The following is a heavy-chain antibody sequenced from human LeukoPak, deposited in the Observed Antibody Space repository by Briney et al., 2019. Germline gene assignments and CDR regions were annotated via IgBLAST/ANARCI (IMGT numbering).Heavy chain of an antibody. CDR1: GFTFSSYS. D-gene: IGHD2-15*01. J-gene: IGHJ5*02. CDR2: ISSSSSTI. V-gene: IGHV3-48*01. CDR3: AKLDDIVVVVAGNWFDP. Sequence: PGGSLRLSCAASGFTFSSYSMNWVRQAPGKGLEWVSYISSSSSTIYYADSVKGRFTISRDNSKNTLYLQMNSLRAEDTAVYYCAKLDDIVVVVAGNWFDPWGQGTLVTVSS.